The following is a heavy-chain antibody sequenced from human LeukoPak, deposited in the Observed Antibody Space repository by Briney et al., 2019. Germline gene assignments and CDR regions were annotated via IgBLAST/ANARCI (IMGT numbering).Heavy chain of an antibody. CDR3: ARVIGKVAGSYYYYGMDV. J-gene: IGHJ6*04. V-gene: IGHV4-61*01. Sequence: SETLSLTCTVSGGSVSSGSYYWSWIRQPPGKGLEWIGYIYYSGSTNYNPSPKSRVTISVDTSKNQFSLKLSSVTAADTAVYYCARVIGKVAGSYYYYGMDVWGKGTTVTVSS. CDR2: IYYSGST. D-gene: IGHD6-19*01. CDR1: GGSVSSGSYY.